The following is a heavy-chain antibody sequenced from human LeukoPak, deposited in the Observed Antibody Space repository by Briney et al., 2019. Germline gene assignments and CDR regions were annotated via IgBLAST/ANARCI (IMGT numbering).Heavy chain of an antibody. J-gene: IGHJ4*02. D-gene: IGHD4-23*01. CDR2: IWYDGSNK. CDR3: ARDLERYGGNSESGY. Sequence: GGSLRLSCAASGFTFSSYGMHWVRQAPGKGLEWVAVIWYDGSNKYYADSVKGRFTISRDNAKNSLYLQMNSLRAEDTAVYYCARDLERYGGNSESGYWGQGTLVTVSS. V-gene: IGHV3-33*01. CDR1: GFTFSSYG.